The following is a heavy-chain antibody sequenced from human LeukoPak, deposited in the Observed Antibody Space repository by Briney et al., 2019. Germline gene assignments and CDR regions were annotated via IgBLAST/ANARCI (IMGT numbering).Heavy chain of an antibody. CDR3: AKNFASAWNYYMDV. V-gene: IGHV3-23*01. D-gene: IGHD6-19*01. CDR1: GFTFSSYA. CDR2: IRASGDIT. Sequence: GGSLRLSCAASGFTFSSYAMSWVRQAPGKGLQWVSDIRASGDITHYADSVKGRFTISRDNSKNTLYLQMNSLRAEDTAVYYCAKNFASAWNYYMDVWGKGITVTVSS. J-gene: IGHJ6*03.